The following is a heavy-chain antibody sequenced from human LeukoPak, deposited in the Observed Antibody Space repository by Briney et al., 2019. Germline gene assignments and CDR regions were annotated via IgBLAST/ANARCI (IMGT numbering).Heavy chain of an antibody. D-gene: IGHD6-19*01. J-gene: IGHJ4*02. Sequence: SETLSLTCAVYGGSFSGYYWSWIRQPPGKGLEWIGGINHSGSTNYNPSLKSRVTISVDTSKNQFSLKLSSVTAADTAVYYCARGDSRSSGWFIFDYWGQGTLVTVSS. CDR3: ARGDSRSSGWFIFDY. V-gene: IGHV4-34*01. CDR1: GGSFSGYY. CDR2: INHSGST.